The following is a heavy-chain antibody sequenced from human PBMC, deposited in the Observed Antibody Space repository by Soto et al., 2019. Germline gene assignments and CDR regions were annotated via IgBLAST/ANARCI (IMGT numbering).Heavy chain of an antibody. Sequence: QVQLQESGPGLVKPSETLSLTCTVSGGSVSSGSYYWSWIRQPPGKGLEWIGYIYYSGSTNYNPPLKSRVTISVDTSKNQFSLKLSSVTAADTAVYYCAREVVRGVIGYWGQGTLVTVSS. D-gene: IGHD3-10*01. CDR2: IYYSGST. V-gene: IGHV4-61*01. CDR3: AREVVRGVIGY. J-gene: IGHJ4*02. CDR1: GGSVSSGSYY.